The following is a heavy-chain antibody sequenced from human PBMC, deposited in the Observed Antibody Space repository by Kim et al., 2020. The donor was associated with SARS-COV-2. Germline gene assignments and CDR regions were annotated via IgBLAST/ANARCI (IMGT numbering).Heavy chain of an antibody. J-gene: IGHJ6*02. Sequence: GGSLRLSCAASGFTFNNYLMHWVRQAPGKGLVWVSRINADGGSTTYADFVKGRFTISRDNDKKTLSLQMNSLRAEDTAVYYCARAFISGGVMDVWGQGTTVTVSS. CDR1: GFTFNNYL. D-gene: IGHD2-15*01. V-gene: IGHV3-74*01. CDR3: ARAFISGGVMDV. CDR2: INADGGST.